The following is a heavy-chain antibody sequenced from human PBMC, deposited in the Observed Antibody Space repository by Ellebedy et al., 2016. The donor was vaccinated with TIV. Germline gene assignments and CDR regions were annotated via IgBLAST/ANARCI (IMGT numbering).Heavy chain of an antibody. CDR1: GFTFSSYA. CDR3: ARDLPGP. Sequence: PGGSLRLSCAASGFTFSSYAMHWVRQAPGKGLAWVAVMSYDGSNKYYADSVKGRFTISRDNSKNTLYLQMNSLRAEDTAVYYCARDLPGPWGQGTLVTVSS. J-gene: IGHJ5*02. CDR2: MSYDGSNK. V-gene: IGHV3-30-3*01.